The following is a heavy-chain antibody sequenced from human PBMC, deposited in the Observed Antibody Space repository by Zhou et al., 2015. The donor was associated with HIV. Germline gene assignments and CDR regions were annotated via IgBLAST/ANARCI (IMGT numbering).Heavy chain of an antibody. CDR2: IIPMFGSA. CDR3: ARVQPHSNSFDF. Sequence: QVQLVQSGAEVKKPGASVKVSCKASGGTFSRYDISWARQAPGQGLEWMGGIIPMFGSAKYAQKFQGRVTITADKSTSTAYMELNSLRPEDTAVYYCARVQPHSNSFDFWGQGTLVTVSS. CDR1: GGTFSRYD. J-gene: IGHJ5*01. V-gene: IGHV1-69*06.